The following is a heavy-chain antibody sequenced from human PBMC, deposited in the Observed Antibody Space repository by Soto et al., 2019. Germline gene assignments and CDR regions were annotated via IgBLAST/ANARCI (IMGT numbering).Heavy chain of an antibody. D-gene: IGHD6-19*01. J-gene: IGHJ4*02. CDR2: ISYDGSNK. Sequence: QVQLVESGGGVVQPGRSLRLSCAASGFTFSSYAMHWVRQAPGKGLEWVAVISYDGSNKYYADSVKGRFTISRDNSKNTLYLQMNSLSAEDKAVYYCARDKSPYSSGWPNRHFAYWGQGTLVTVSS. CDR3: ARDKSPYSSGWPNRHFAY. CDR1: GFTFSSYA. V-gene: IGHV3-30-3*01.